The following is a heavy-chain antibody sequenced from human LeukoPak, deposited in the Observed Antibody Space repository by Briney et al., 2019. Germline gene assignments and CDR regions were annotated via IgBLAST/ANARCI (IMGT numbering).Heavy chain of an antibody. Sequence: SETLSLTCTVSGGSISSYYWSWIRQPAGKGLEWIGRIYTSGSTNYNPSLRSRVTMSVDTSKNQFSLKLSSVTAADTAVYYCAREYSSGWSRGFDYWGQGTLVTVSS. CDR1: GGSISSYY. V-gene: IGHV4-4*07. CDR3: AREYSSGWSRGFDY. J-gene: IGHJ4*02. D-gene: IGHD6-19*01. CDR2: IYTSGST.